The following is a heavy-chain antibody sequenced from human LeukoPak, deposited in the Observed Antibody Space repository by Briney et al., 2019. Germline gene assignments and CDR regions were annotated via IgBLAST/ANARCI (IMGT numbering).Heavy chain of an antibody. CDR2: ISYDGSNK. D-gene: IGHD4-23*01. J-gene: IGHJ4*01. CDR3: SSDGGKNFDY. Sequence: PGRSLRLSCAASGFTFSSYGMHWVRQAPGKGLEWVAVISYDGSNKYYADSVKGRFTISRDNSKNTLYLQMNSLRAEDTAVYYCSSDGGKNFDYWGQGTLVTVSS. CDR1: GFTFSSYG. V-gene: IGHV3-30*03.